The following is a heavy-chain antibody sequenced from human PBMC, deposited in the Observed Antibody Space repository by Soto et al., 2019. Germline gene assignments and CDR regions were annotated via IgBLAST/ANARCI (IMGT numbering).Heavy chain of an antibody. V-gene: IGHV3-30-3*01. CDR3: ARGDLVRGARDFYYYYGMDV. CDR2: ISYDGSNK. D-gene: IGHD3-10*01. Sequence: GSLRLSCAASGFTFSSYAMHWVRQAPGKGLEWVAVISYDGSNKYYADSVKGRFTISRDNSKNTLYLQMNSLRAEDTAVYYCARGDLVRGARDFYYYYGMDVWGQGTTVTVSS. CDR1: GFTFSSYA. J-gene: IGHJ6*02.